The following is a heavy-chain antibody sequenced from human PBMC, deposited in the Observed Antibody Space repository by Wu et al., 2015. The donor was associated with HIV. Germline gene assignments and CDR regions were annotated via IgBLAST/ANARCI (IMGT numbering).Heavy chain of an antibody. CDR3: ARNTDSVATSSYSLGV. V-gene: IGHV1-18*01. J-gene: IGHJ6*02. CDR2: ISGKNGDT. CDR1: GYTFTNFG. Sequence: QVQLVQSGGEVKKPGASVKVSCKASGYTFTNFGTSWVRQAPGQRLEWMGWISGKNGDTSYAQKFQARVTMTTDTSTRTAYLELRSLRSDDTAVYYCARNTDSVATSSYSLGVWGQGTTVTVSS. D-gene: IGHD5-12*01.